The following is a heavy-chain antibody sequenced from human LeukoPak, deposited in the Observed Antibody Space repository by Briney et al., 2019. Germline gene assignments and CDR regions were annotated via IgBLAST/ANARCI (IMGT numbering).Heavy chain of an antibody. CDR2: IQFDGGNK. V-gene: IGHV3-30*02. CDR3: AKDVSSDFGGGFDP. D-gene: IGHD3-10*01. J-gene: IGHJ5*02. Sequence: PGGSLRLSCAASRFIFSSYGMHWVRQAPGKGLEWVAIIQFDGGNKYYADSVKGRFTISRDNSKNTLYLQMNSLRVEDTAIYYCAKDVSSDFGGGFDPWGQGTLVTVSS. CDR1: RFIFSSYG.